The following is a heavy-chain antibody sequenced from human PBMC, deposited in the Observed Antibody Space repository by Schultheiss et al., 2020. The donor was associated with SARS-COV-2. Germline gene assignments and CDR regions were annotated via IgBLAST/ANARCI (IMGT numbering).Heavy chain of an antibody. CDR2: IYYSGST. V-gene: IGHV4-31*03. CDR3: ARLFWAAVYYFDY. D-gene: IGHD3-10*02. Sequence: SQTLSLTCTVSGSSINNYYWSWIRQHPGKGLEWIGHIYYSGSTYYNPSLKSRVTISVDTSKNQFSLKLSSVTAADTAVYYCARLFWAAVYYFDYWGQGTLVTVSS. CDR1: GSSINNYY. J-gene: IGHJ4*02.